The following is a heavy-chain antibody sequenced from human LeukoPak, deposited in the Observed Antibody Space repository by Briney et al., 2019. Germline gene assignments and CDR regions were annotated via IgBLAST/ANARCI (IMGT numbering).Heavy chain of an antibody. CDR3: ARVSSGSTEFDY. CDR2: IYYSGST. J-gene: IGHJ4*02. V-gene: IGHV4-61*08. D-gene: IGHD3-22*01. Sequence: SETLSLTCTVSGGSISSGGYYWSWIRQPPGKGLEWIGYIYYSGSTNYNPSLKSRVTISIDTSKNQFSLKLSSVTAADTAVYYCARVSSGSTEFDYWGQGTLVTVSS. CDR1: GGSISSGGYY.